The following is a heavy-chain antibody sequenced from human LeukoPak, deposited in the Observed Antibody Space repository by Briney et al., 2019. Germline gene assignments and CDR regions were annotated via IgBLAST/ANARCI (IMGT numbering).Heavy chain of an antibody. V-gene: IGHV1-18*01. Sequence: GASVKVSCKASGYTFTSYGISWVRQAPGQGLEWMGWISAYNGNTNYAQKLQGRVTITADKSTSTAYMELSSLRSEDTAVYYCARAPRYCSGGSCYSQEFDPWGQGTLVTVSS. J-gene: IGHJ5*02. CDR3: ARAPRYCSGGSCYSQEFDP. CDR1: GYTFTSYG. D-gene: IGHD2-15*01. CDR2: ISAYNGNT.